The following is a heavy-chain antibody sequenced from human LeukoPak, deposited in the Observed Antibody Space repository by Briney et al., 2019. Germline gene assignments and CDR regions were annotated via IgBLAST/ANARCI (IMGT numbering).Heavy chain of an antibody. D-gene: IGHD3-9*01. CDR1: GGSISSYY. CDR3: ARNDILTGYYREGGFDY. V-gene: IGHV4-59*12. CDR2: IYYSGST. Sequence: SETLSLTCTVSGGSISSYYWSWIRQPPGKGLEWIGYIYYSGSTNYNPSLKSRVTISVDTSKNQFSLKLSSVTAADTALYYCARNDILTGYYREGGFDYWGQGTLVTVSS. J-gene: IGHJ4*02.